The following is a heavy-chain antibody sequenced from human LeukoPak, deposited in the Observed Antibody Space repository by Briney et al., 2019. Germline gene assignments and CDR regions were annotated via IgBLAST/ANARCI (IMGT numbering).Heavy chain of an antibody. CDR3: AKPVGYGSGSYHFDY. CDR2: ISYDGSNK. V-gene: IGHV3-30*18. J-gene: IGHJ4*02. Sequence: GRSLRLSCAASGFTFSSYGMHWVRQAPGKGLEWVAVISYDGSNKYYADSVKGRFTISRDSSKNTLSLQMNSLRVEDTAVYYCAKPVGYGSGSYHFDYWGQGTLVTVSS. D-gene: IGHD3-10*01. CDR1: GFTFSSYG.